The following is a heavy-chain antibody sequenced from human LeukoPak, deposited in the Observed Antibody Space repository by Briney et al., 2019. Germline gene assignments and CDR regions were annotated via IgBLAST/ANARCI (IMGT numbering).Heavy chain of an antibody. D-gene: IGHD3-16*02. CDR2: IYYSGST. CDR1: GASIRSSSYY. CDR3: AIGGGGPRAASLCRGSFDY. V-gene: IGHV4-39*07. Sequence: PETLSLTCTVSGASIRSSSYYWGWISQPPGKGMEWLGSIYYSGSTYYNPSLKSRVTISVVTSKSQLSLNLISVTAADAAVYYRAIGGGGPRAASLCRGSFDYWGQGTLVTVSS. J-gene: IGHJ4*02.